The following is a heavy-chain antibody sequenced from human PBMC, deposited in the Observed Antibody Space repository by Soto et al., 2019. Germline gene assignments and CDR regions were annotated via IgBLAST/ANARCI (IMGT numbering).Heavy chain of an antibody. CDR2: INPSGGST. D-gene: IGHD2-15*01. J-gene: IGHJ6*02. V-gene: IGHV1-46*01. CDR1: GYTFTSYY. CDR3: ARDGIVVVVAASFGYYYGMDV. Sequence: ASVKVSCKASGYTFTSYYMHWVRQAPGQGLEWMGIINPSGGSTSYAQKFQGRVTMTRDTSTSTVYMELSSLRSEDTAVYYCARDGIVVVVAASFGYYYGMDVWGQGTTVTVSS.